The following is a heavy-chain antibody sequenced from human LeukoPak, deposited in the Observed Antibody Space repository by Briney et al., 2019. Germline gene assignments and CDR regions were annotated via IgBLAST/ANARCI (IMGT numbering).Heavy chain of an antibody. CDR1: GYTFTDYY. D-gene: IGHD6-19*01. Sequence: ASVKVSYKASGYTFTDYYMHWVRQAPGQGLEWMRWINPNSGGAHYAQKFQGRVSMTRDTSISTIYMELSRLTSGDTAVYYCARQASGGWYYDYWGQGTLVTVSS. J-gene: IGHJ4*02. V-gene: IGHV1-2*02. CDR3: ARQASGGWYYDY. CDR2: INPNSGGA.